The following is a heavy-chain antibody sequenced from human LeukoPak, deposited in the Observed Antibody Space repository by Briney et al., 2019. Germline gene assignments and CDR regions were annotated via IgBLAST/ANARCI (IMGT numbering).Heavy chain of an antibody. CDR1: GFTFSSYG. D-gene: IGHD5-12*01. CDR2: ISYDGSNK. Sequence: GGSLRLSCAASGFTFSSYGMHWVRQAPGKGLEWVAVISYDGSNKYYADSVKGRFTISRDNSKNTLYLQMNSLRAEDTAVYYCARDGPVATINRWGQGTLVTVSS. V-gene: IGHV3-30*03. CDR3: ARDGPVATINR. J-gene: IGHJ5*02.